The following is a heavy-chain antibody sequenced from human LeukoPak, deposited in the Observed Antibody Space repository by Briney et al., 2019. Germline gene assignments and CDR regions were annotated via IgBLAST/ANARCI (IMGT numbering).Heavy chain of an antibody. CDR3: ARDGGDGVHAPDF. J-gene: IGHJ3*01. Sequence: GGSLRLSCEASGFSFSSYWMHWVRQAPGKGLGWVSAIKSEGSATFYADSVKGRLTISRDNGKNRLYLQINSLRVEDTAIYYCARDGGDGVHAPDFWGQGTMVTVSS. CDR2: IKSEGSAT. V-gene: IGHV3-74*01. CDR1: GFSFSSYW. D-gene: IGHD3-16*01.